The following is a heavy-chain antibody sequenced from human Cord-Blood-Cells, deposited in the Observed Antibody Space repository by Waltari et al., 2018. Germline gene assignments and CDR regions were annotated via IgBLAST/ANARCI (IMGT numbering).Heavy chain of an antibody. Sequence: QVQLVQSGAEVKKPGASVKVSCKASGYTSTGYSMHWVRQSPGQGLERMGWINPNSGGTNYAQKFQGRVTMTSDTSISTAYMELSRLRSDDTAVYYCARAGIAARPDAFDIWGQGTMVTVSS. CDR2: INPNSGGT. CDR1: GYTSTGYS. V-gene: IGHV1-2*02. CDR3: ARAGIAARPDAFDI. D-gene: IGHD6-6*01. J-gene: IGHJ3*02.